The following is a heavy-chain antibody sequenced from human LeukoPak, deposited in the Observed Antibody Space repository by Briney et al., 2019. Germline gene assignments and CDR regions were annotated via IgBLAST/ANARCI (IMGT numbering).Heavy chain of an antibody. CDR2: INHIGST. Sequence: PSETLSLTCAVYGGSFSGYYWSWIRQPPGKGLEWIGGINHIGSTNYNPSLKNRVTISVDTSKNQFSLKLSSVTAADTAVYYCARGDPKQQLSLGPTWFDPWGQGTLVTVSS. V-gene: IGHV4-34*01. J-gene: IGHJ5*02. CDR1: GGSFSGYY. D-gene: IGHD6-13*01. CDR3: ARGDPKQQLSLGPTWFDP.